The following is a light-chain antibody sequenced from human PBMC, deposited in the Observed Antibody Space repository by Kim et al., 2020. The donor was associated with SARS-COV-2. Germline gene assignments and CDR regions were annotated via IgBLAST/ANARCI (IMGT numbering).Light chain of an antibody. CDR2: DVS. Sequence: GESITISCTGTSSDVGGYNYVAWYQQHPGKAPKVMIYDVSNRPSGVSNRFSGSKSGNTASLTISGLQTGDEADYYCSSYSSSGTYVFGTGTQLTVL. V-gene: IGLV2-14*03. J-gene: IGLJ1*01. CDR1: SSDVGGYNY. CDR3: SSYSSSGTYV.